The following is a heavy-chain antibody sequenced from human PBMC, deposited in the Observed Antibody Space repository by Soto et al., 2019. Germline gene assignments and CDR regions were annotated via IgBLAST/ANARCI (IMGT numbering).Heavy chain of an antibody. D-gene: IGHD2-15*01. V-gene: IGHV1-8*01. Sequence: QVQLVQSGAEVKKPGASVKVSCKPSGDTFTNFDLNWVRQAAGRGLEWLGWMRANSGDTGHAQKFRGRVSLTRDTSMSTAYMGLSSLRAEDAAVYYCARYIHGQGLKVWGQGTLVIVSS. CDR2: MRANSGDT. CDR1: GDTFTNFD. CDR3: ARYIHGQGLKV. J-gene: IGHJ4*02.